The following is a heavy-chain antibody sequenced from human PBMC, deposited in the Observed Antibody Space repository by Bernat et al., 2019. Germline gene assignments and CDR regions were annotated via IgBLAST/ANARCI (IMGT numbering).Heavy chain of an antibody. J-gene: IGHJ6*03. CDR3: ARRRISHYYYYYMDV. D-gene: IGHD2/OR15-2a*01. Sequence: QLQLQESGPGLVKPSETLSLTCTVSGGSISSSSYYWSWIRQPPGKGLEWIGYIYYSGSTNYNPSLKSRVTISVDTSKNQFSLKLSSVTAADTAVYYCARRRISHYYYYYMDVWGKGTTVTVSS. CDR1: GGSISSSSYY. CDR2: IYYSGST. V-gene: IGHV4-61*01.